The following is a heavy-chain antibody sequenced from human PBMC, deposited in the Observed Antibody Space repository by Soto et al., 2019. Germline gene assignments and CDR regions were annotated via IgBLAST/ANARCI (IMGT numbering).Heavy chain of an antibody. D-gene: IGHD5-18*01. CDR3: ARGIQLWLITYYFDY. CDR2: IYYSGST. Sequence: SETLSLTCTVSGGSISSYYWSWIRQPPGKRLEWIGYIYYSGSTNYNPSLKSRVTISVDTSKNQFSLKLSSVTAADTALYYCARGIQLWLITYYFDYWGQGTLVTVSS. J-gene: IGHJ4*02. CDR1: GGSISSYY. V-gene: IGHV4-59*01.